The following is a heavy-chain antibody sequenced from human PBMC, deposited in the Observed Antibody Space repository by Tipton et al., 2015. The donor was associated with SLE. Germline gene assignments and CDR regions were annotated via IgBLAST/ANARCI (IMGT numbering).Heavy chain of an antibody. J-gene: IGHJ3*02. V-gene: IGHV4-30-2*01. CDR2: IYHSGST. D-gene: IGHD3-10*01. CDR3: ASSGSSGDDAFDI. CDR1: GGSISSGGYS. Sequence: TLSLTCAVSGGSISSGGYSWSWIRQPPGKGLEWIGYIYHSGSTYYNPSLKSRVTISVDRSKNQFSLKLSSVTAADTAVYYCASSGSSGDDAFDIWGQGTMVTVSS.